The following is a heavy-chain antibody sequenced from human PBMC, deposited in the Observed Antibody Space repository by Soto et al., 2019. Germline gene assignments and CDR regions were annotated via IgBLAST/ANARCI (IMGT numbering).Heavy chain of an antibody. J-gene: IGHJ4*02. Sequence: ASVKVSCKASGYTFTGYYMHWVRQAPGQGLEWMAWISPYNGNANYAQKFQDRVSMTTDTSTSTAYMELRSLRSDDTAVYYCARDLGFSSSKALDFWGQGTLVTVSS. V-gene: IGHV1-18*04. D-gene: IGHD6-6*01. CDR2: ISPYNGNA. CDR3: ARDLGFSSSKALDF. CDR1: GYTFTGYY.